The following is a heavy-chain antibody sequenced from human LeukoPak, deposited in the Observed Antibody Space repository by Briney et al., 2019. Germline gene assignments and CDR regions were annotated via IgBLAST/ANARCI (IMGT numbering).Heavy chain of an antibody. D-gene: IGHD6-19*01. CDR3: AKANSVEQWLFDY. V-gene: IGHV3-9*01. CDR2: ISWNSGSI. J-gene: IGHJ4*02. CDR1: GFTFDDCA. Sequence: GGSLRLSCAASGFTFDDCAMHWVRQAPGKGLEWVSGISWNSGSIGYADSVKGRFTISRDNAKNSLYLQMNSLRAEDTALYYCAKANSVEQWLFDYWGQGTLVTVSS.